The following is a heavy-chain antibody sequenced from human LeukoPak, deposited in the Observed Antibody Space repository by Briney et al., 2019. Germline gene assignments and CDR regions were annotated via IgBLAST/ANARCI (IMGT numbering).Heavy chain of an antibody. D-gene: IGHD3-3*01. CDR1: GGSISSYY. CDR3: ARQRFLEWYFDY. V-gene: IGHV4-59*08. Sequence: SETLSLTCTVSGGSISSYYWSWIRQPAGKGLECIGYFYYSGSTNYNPSLKSRVTISVDTSKNQFSLKLSSVTAADTAVYYCARQRFLEWYFDYWGQGTLVTVS. J-gene: IGHJ4*02. CDR2: FYYSGST.